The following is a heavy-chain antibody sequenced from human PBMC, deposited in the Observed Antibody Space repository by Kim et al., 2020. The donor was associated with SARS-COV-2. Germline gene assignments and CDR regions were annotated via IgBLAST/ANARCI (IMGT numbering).Heavy chain of an antibody. J-gene: IGHJ4*02. V-gene: IGHV3-73*01. CDR3: TRLADGSVWFGTY. Sequence: GGSLRLSCAASGFTFSGSTMHWVRQASGKGLEWVGLIRSNANSYATAYAASVKGRFTISRDDSKNTAYLQMNSLKIEDTAVYYCTRLADGSVWFGTYWGQGTLVTVSS. CDR1: GFTFSGST. CDR2: IRSNANSYAT. D-gene: IGHD3-10*01.